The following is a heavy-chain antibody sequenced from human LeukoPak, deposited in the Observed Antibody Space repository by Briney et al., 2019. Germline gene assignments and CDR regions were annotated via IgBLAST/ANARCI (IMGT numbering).Heavy chain of an antibody. J-gene: IGHJ3*02. Sequence: SETLSLTCTVSSYSISSGYYWGWIRQPPGNGLEWFGSIYHSGSTYYNPSLRSRVTISVDTSKNQFSLKLSSVTAADTAVYYCARSRFLEWLVHDAFDIWGQGTMVSVSS. D-gene: IGHD3-3*01. V-gene: IGHV4-38-2*02. CDR2: IYHSGST. CDR3: ARSRFLEWLVHDAFDI. CDR1: SYSISSGYY.